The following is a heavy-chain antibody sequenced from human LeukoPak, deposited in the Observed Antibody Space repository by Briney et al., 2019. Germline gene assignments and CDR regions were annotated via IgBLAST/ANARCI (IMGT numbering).Heavy chain of an antibody. V-gene: IGHV3-11*04. J-gene: IGHJ4*02. CDR3: ARVGSVVAATPPD. CDR2: ISSSGSTI. D-gene: IGHD2-15*01. CDR1: GFTFSDYY. Sequence: GGSLRLSCAASGFTFSDYYMSWVRQAPGKGLEWVSYISSSGSTIYYADSVKGGFTISRDKAKNSLYVQMNTLRAEDTAVYYCARVGSVVAATPPDWGQGTLVTVSS.